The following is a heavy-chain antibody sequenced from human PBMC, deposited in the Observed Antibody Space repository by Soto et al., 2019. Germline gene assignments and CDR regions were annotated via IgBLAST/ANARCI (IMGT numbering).Heavy chain of an antibody. CDR3: ARYRGPNTPDY. V-gene: IGHV3-7*01. Sequence: EVQVVESGGGLVQPGGSLRLSCAVSGFTFSNYWMTWVRQAPGKGLEWVAYMNQDGSQIYYVDSLRGRFTISRDNAKNTLYLQMNSLRVDDTAVYYCARYRGPNTPDYWGQGTLVTVSS. CDR2: MNQDGSQI. D-gene: IGHD1-26*01. CDR1: GFTFSNYW. J-gene: IGHJ4*02.